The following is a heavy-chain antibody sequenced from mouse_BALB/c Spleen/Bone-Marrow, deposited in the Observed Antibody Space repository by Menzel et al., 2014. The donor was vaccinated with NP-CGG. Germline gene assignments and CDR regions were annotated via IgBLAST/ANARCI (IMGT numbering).Heavy chain of an antibody. CDR2: ISSGSSTI. J-gene: IGHJ2*01. V-gene: IGHV5-17*02. CDR1: GFTFSSFG. Sequence: EVKVEESGGGLVQPGGSRKLSCAASGFTFSSFGMHWVRQAPERGLEWVAYISSGSSTIFYADTVKGRFTISRDNPKNTLFLQVTSLRSEDTAMYYCTRGGNWEDFDYWGQGTTLTVSS. CDR3: TRGGNWEDFDY. D-gene: IGHD4-1*01.